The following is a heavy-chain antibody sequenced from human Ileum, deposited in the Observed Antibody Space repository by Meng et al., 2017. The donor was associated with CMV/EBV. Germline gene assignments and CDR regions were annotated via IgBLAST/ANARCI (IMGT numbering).Heavy chain of an antibody. CDR1: GESIIKCF. Sequence: GPGVVEPSGHLSLSCTASGESIIKCFWSWIRQPAGKKLEWIGRISPSGNINYIPSLKGRVTMSLDTSNNQIFLNLTSVTAADTALYYCARGESRGYYYFDYWGQGILVTVSS. J-gene: IGHJ4*02. CDR3: ARGESRGYYYFDY. V-gene: IGHV4-4*07. CDR2: ISPSGNI. D-gene: IGHD3-22*01.